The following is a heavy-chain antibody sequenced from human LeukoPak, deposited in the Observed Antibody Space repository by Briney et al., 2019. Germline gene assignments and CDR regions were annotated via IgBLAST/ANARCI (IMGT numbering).Heavy chain of an antibody. J-gene: IGHJ4*02. CDR1: GFTFSSYA. D-gene: IGHD5-24*01. V-gene: IGHV3-64*01. CDR2: ISSNGGST. CDR3: AKWRWQQSEFDY. Sequence: GGSLRLSCAASGFTFSSYAMHWVRQAPGKGLEYVSAISSNGGSTYYANSVKGRFTISRDNSKNTLYLQMGSLRAEDMAVYYCAKWRWQQSEFDYWGQGTLVTVSS.